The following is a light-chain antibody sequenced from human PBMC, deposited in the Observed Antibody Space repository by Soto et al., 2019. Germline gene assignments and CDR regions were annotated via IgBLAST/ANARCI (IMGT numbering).Light chain of an antibody. CDR1: ESVNSR. V-gene: IGKV1-5*03. CDR2: QVS. Sequence: DIQLTQSPPTLSVSVGDRVTITCRATESVNSRVAWYQQKSGQAPKLLIYQVSTLESGVPSRFSGSGSATEFTLTISSLQPDDSATYYCQHYSSYFLTFGQGTTVEI. CDR3: QHYSSYFLT. J-gene: IGKJ1*01.